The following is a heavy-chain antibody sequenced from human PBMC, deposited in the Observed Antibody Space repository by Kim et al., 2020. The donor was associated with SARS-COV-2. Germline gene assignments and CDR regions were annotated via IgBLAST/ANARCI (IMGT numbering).Heavy chain of an antibody. D-gene: IGHD1-20*01. J-gene: IGHJ6*02. CDR2: IIPIFGTA. CDR3: ATRLARYNWNDAPYYYYYGMDV. Sequence: SVKVSCKASGGTFSSYAISWVRQAPGQGLEWMGGIIPIFGTANYAQKFQGRVTITADESTSTAYMELSSLRSEDTAVYYCATRLARYNWNDAPYYYYYGMDVWGQGTTVTVSS. V-gene: IGHV1-69*13. CDR1: GGTFSSYA.